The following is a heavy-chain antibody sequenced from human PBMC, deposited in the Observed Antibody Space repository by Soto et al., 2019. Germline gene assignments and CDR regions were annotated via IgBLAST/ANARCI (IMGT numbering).Heavy chain of an antibody. CDR2: IYYSGST. J-gene: IGHJ5*02. Sequence: SETLSLTCTVSGGSISSSSYYWGWIRQPPGKGLEWIGSIYYSGSTYYNPSLKSRVTISLDTSKNQFSLKLSSVTAADTAVYYCARRVGLQQTTNWFDPWGQGTLVTVSS. D-gene: IGHD6-13*01. V-gene: IGHV4-39*01. CDR3: ARRVGLQQTTNWFDP. CDR1: GGSISSSSYY.